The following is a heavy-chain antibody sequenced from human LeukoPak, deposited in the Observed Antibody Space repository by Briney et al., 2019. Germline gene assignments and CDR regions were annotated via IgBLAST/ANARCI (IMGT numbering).Heavy chain of an antibody. J-gene: IGHJ4*02. CDR3: ARVLYSSGWYDGDY. CDR1: GGTFSSYA. D-gene: IGHD6-19*01. V-gene: IGHV1-2*02. Sequence: ASVKVSCKASGGTFSSYAISWVRQAPGQGLEWVGWINPHSGDTNYAQNFQGRVTMTRDTSISTAYLELSRLRSDDTAVYYCARVLYSSGWYDGDYWGQGTLVTVSS. CDR2: INPHSGDT.